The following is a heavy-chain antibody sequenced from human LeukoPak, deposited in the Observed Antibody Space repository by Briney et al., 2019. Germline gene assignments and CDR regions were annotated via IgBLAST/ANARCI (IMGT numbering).Heavy chain of an antibody. CDR2: ISSSGSTI. CDR3: ARAGMVRGVIIPWFDP. Sequence: GGSLRLSCAASGFTFSSYEMNWVRQAPGKGLEWVSYISSSGSTICYADSVKGRFTISRDNAKNSLYLQMNSLRAEDTAVYYCARAGMVRGVIIPWFDPWGQGTLVTVSS. J-gene: IGHJ5*02. D-gene: IGHD3-10*01. V-gene: IGHV3-48*03. CDR1: GFTFSSYE.